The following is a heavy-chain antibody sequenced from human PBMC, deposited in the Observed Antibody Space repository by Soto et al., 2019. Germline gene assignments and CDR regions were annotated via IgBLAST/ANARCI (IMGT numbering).Heavy chain of an antibody. CDR3: ARQIYDSDTGPNFQYYFDS. CDR1: GYSFAGYW. V-gene: IGHV5-10-1*01. D-gene: IGHD3-22*01. Sequence: GESLKISCKGSGYSFAGYWITWVRQKPGKGLEWMGRIDPSDSQTYYSPSFRGHVTISVTKSITTVFLQWSSLRAPDTAMYYCARQIYDSDTGPNFQYYFDSWGQGTPVTVSS. J-gene: IGHJ4*02. CDR2: IDPSDSQT.